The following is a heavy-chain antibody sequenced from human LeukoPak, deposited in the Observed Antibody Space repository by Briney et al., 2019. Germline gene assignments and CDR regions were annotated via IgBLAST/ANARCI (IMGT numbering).Heavy chain of an antibody. D-gene: IGHD3-3*01. CDR2: ISSSGSYM. V-gene: IGHV3-21*01. CDR1: GFTFSDYS. CDR3: ATAKRRGYTIFGVVIINWFDP. Sequence: GGSLRLSCAASGFTFSDYSMNWVRQAPGKGLEWVSSISSSGSYMFYADSVEGRFTISRDNAKDSLFLQMNSLRTEDTAVYYCATAKRRGYTIFGVVIINWFDPWGQGTLVTVSS. J-gene: IGHJ5*02.